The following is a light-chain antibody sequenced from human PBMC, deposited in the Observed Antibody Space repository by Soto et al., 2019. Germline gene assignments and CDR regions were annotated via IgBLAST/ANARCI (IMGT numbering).Light chain of an antibody. V-gene: IGKV1-5*01. CDR1: QSVSYW. CDR2: DGS. Sequence: DIHLTQSPSTLSTSVGARVTITCRASQSVSYWLAWYQQKPGKAPNLLIYDGSTLASGVPPRFSGGGFGTEFTLNISSLQPDDSAMYYCQHYNPYSKAFGPGTRVEIK. CDR3: QHYNPYSKA. J-gene: IGKJ3*01.